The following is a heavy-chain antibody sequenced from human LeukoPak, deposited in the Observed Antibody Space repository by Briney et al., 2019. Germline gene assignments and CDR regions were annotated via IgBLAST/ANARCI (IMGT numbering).Heavy chain of an antibody. CDR3: GRDLNWGAFDI. D-gene: IGHD7-27*01. CDR1: GFTFSSYA. J-gene: IGHJ3*02. CDR2: ISGSGGST. Sequence: GGSLRLSCAASGFTFSSYAMSWVRQAPGKGLEWVSAISGSGGSTYYADSVKGRFTISRDNSRNTVLLQMNSLTAEDTAVYYCGRDLNWGAFDIRGLGAMVTVSS. V-gene: IGHV3-23*01.